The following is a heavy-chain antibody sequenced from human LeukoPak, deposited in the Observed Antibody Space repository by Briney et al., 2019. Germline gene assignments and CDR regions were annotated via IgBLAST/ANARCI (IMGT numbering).Heavy chain of an antibody. CDR1: GGTFSSYA. D-gene: IGHD3-10*01. J-gene: IGHJ3*02. CDR2: IIPIFGTA. Sequence: SVKVSCKASGGTFSSYAISWVRQAPGQGLEWMGGIIPIFGTANYAQKFQGRVTITTDESTSTAYMELSSLRSEDTAVYYCARGEPGSGSPTDAFDIWGQGTMVTVSS. CDR3: ARGEPGSGSPTDAFDI. V-gene: IGHV1-69*05.